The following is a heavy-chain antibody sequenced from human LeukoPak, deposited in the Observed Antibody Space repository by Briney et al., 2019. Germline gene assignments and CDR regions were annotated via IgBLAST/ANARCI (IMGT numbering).Heavy chain of an antibody. Sequence: GGSLRFYCAASGFSVSGTHMSWVRQAPGKGLEWVSAMYTGGTTYYADSVTGRFTVSRDTSRNTLFLHMDSLRAEDTAVYYCAKDEVTSGGGLASWGQGTLVIVSS. CDR3: AKDEVTSGGGLAS. V-gene: IGHV3-53*01. D-gene: IGHD2-21*02. CDR2: MYTGGTT. J-gene: IGHJ5*01. CDR1: GFSVSGTH.